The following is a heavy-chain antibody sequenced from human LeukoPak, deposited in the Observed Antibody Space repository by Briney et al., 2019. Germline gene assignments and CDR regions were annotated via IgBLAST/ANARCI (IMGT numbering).Heavy chain of an antibody. Sequence: SGTLSLTCAVFGGSISSNNWSSWVRQPPGKGLEWIGEIFHSGSTNYDPSLKSRVTISVDKSKNQFSLKLNSVTAADTAVYYCARAEPRGSVWYPYWGQGTLVTVSS. V-gene: IGHV4-4*02. CDR2: IFHSGST. CDR3: ARAEPRGSVWYPY. J-gene: IGHJ4*02. CDR1: GGSISSNNW. D-gene: IGHD6-13*01.